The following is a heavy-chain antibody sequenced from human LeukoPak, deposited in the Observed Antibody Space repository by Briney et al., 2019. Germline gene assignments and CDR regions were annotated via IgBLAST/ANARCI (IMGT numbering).Heavy chain of an antibody. CDR3: ARAVRLMYYYYMDL. CDR2: ISAYNGNT. V-gene: IGHV1-18*01. Sequence: ASVKVSCKASGYTFTSYGISWVRQAPGQGLEWMGWISAYNGNTNYAQKLQGRVTMTTDTSTSTAYMELRSLRSDDTAVYYCARAVRLMYYYYMDLWGKGTTVTVSS. CDR1: GYTFTSYG. J-gene: IGHJ6*03. D-gene: IGHD4-17*01.